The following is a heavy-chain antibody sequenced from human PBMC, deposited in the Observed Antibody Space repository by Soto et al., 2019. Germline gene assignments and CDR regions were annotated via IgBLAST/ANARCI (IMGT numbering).Heavy chain of an antibody. Sequence: GESLKISCKGSGYSFTSYWIGWVRQMPGKGLEWMGIIYPGDSDTRYSPSFQGQVTISADKSISTAYLQWSSLKASDTAMYYCARSQGFLYDSRGYYPRPFDYWGRGTLVTVSS. D-gene: IGHD3-22*01. J-gene: IGHJ4*02. CDR3: ARSQGFLYDSRGYYPRPFDY. CDR1: GYSFTSYW. V-gene: IGHV5-51*01. CDR2: IYPGDSDT.